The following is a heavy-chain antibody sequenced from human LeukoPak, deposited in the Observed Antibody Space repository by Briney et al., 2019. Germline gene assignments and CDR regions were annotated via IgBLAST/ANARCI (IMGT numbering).Heavy chain of an antibody. CDR2: ISGSDTRT. Sequence: GGSLRLSCAASGITSSNYAMSWVRQAPGKGLEWVSVISGSDTRTYYADSVKGRFTISKDNSKNTLSLQMNSLRAEDTAVYYCAKGSSPSCYGSLDSWGQGTLVTVSS. CDR1: GITSSNYA. D-gene: IGHD2-2*01. CDR3: AKGSSPSCYGSLDS. J-gene: IGHJ5*01. V-gene: IGHV3-23*01.